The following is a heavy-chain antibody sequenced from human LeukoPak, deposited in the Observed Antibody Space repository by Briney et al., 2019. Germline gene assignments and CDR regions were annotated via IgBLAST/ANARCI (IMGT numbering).Heavy chain of an antibody. CDR2: VSGSSGNT. J-gene: IGHJ4*02. CDR1: GFIFSNYA. Sequence: PGGSLRLSCAASGFIFSNYAMSWVRQAPGKGLEWVSGVSGSSGNTYYAESVKGRFTISRDNSKNTLHLQMNSLRAEDTAVYYCAKDGEQYVPWGVPCDYWGQGTLVTVSS. D-gene: IGHD3-10*01. CDR3: AKDGEQYVPWGVPCDY. V-gene: IGHV3-23*01.